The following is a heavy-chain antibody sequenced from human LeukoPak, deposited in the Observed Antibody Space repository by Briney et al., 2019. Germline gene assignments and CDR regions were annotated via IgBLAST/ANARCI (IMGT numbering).Heavy chain of an antibody. J-gene: IGHJ5*02. CDR2: INPNSGGT. Sequence: ASVKVSCKASGYTFTGYYMHWVRQAPGQGLEWMGWINPNSGGTNYAQKFQGRVTMTRDTSISTAYMELSRLRSDDTAVYYCARLRRYGFGRFDPWGQGTLVTVSS. D-gene: IGHD5-24*01. CDR3: ARLRRYGFGRFDP. V-gene: IGHV1-2*02. CDR1: GYTFTGYY.